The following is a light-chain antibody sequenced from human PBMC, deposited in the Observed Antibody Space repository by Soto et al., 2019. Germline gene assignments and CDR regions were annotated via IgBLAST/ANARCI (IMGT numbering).Light chain of an antibody. CDR2: QAS. Sequence: DIQMTQSPSTLSASVGDRVTITCRASQSISNWLAWYQQKPGKGPKLLIYQASTLQSGVPSRFSGSGSVKEFTLTISSLQPEDFATYYCQQYNSYSQTLGQGTKVDIK. CDR1: QSISNW. J-gene: IGKJ1*01. V-gene: IGKV1-5*03. CDR3: QQYNSYSQT.